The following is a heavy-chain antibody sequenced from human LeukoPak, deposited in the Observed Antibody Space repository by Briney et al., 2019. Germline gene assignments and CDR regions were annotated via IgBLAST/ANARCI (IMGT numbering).Heavy chain of an antibody. V-gene: IGHV1-2*02. CDR3: ARDRRLPRIPHFDH. D-gene: IGHD5-18*01. J-gene: IGHJ4*02. CDR2: INPDSGGT. Sequence: ASVKVSCKASGYTLTGYYIRWVRQAPGQGLEWMGWINPDSGGTNYAQKFQGRVTMTRDTSISTACMELSRLRSDDTAVYYCARDRRLPRIPHFDHWGQGTLVTVSS. CDR1: GYTLTGYY.